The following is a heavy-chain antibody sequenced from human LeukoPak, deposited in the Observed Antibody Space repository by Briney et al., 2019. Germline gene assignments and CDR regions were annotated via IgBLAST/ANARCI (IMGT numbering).Heavy chain of an antibody. CDR3: ARAGFGVVIKGGPGYYYGMDV. J-gene: IGHJ6*02. D-gene: IGHD3-3*01. CDR1: GGSIRSSYYY. Sequence: SETLSLTCTVSGGSIRSSYYYWGWIRQPPGKGLEWIGSIYDSGSTYYNPSLKSRVTISVDTSKNQFSLKLNSVTAADTAVYYCARAGFGVVIKGGPGYYYGMDVWGQGTTVTVSS. V-gene: IGHV4-39*01. CDR2: IYDSGST.